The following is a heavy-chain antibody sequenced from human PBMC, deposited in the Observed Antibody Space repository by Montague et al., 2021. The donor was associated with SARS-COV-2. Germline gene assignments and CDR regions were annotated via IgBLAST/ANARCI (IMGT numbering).Heavy chain of an antibody. Sequence: TLSLTCTVSGGSISSGSYYWSWIRQPAGKELEWIGRIYTSGSTNYNLSLQSRVTISVDTSKDQFSLKLSSVTAADTAVYYCARDLAPYYGSGSYYNPINAFDIWGQGTMVTVSS. CDR2: IYTSGST. CDR3: ARDLAPYYGSGSYYNPINAFDI. J-gene: IGHJ3*02. D-gene: IGHD3-10*01. CDR1: GGSISSGSYY. V-gene: IGHV4-61*02.